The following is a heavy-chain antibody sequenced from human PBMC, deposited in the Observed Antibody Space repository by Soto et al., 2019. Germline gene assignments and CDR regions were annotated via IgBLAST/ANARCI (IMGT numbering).Heavy chain of an antibody. CDR3: ARGRYGDY. CDR2: ISAHNGNT. Sequence: QVHLVQSGAEVKKPGASVKVSCKGSGYTFTSYGITWVRQAPGQGLEWMGWISAHNGNTDYAQKLQGRVTVTRDTSTSTAYMELRSLRSAVAAVYYCARGRYGDYWGQGALVTVS. CDR1: GYTFTSYG. V-gene: IGHV1-18*01. D-gene: IGHD1-1*01. J-gene: IGHJ4*02.